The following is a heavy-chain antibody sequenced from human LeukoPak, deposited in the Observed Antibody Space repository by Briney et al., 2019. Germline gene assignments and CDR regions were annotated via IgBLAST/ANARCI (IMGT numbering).Heavy chain of an antibody. CDR3: AKVVSGDYGHQFDY. V-gene: IGHV3-23*01. CDR1: GFSFSNYA. Sequence: GGSLRLSCAASGFSFSNYAMTWVRQAPGKGLEWVSAITGSGGSPSYADSVKGRFTISRDNSKNTLYLQMNSLRAEDTAVYYCAKVVSGDYGHQFDYWGQGTLVTVSS. D-gene: IGHD4-17*01. CDR2: ITGSGGSP. J-gene: IGHJ4*02.